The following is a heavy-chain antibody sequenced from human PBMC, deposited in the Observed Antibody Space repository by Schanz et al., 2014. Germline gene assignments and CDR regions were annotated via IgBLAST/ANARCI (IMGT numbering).Heavy chain of an antibody. D-gene: IGHD5-18*01. Sequence: EVQLLESGGALVQPGGSLRLSCATSGFTFITYTMNWVRQAPGKGLEWVSAISGSGGSTVYADSVKGRFTISRDNSNNTVFLQMNSLRAEDTAVYYCARGTDTAMEHRPFDYWGQGTLVTVSS. V-gene: IGHV3-23*01. CDR3: ARGTDTAMEHRPFDY. CDR1: GFTFITYT. CDR2: ISGSGGST. J-gene: IGHJ4*02.